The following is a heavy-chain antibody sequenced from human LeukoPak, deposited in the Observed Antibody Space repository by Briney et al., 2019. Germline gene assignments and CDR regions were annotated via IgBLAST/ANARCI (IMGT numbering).Heavy chain of an antibody. CDR1: GYTFTHCF. CDR2: INHKCGTS. CDR3: ARDSGMVPDY. D-gene: IGHD4/OR15-4a*01. Sequence: SVQVSCQASGYTFTHCFMHWLRQPRAQELEWMGWINHKCGTSNYGQKFQGRVAMTRDTSIRTAYMELISLRSDDTAVYYCARDSGMVPDYWGQGTLVSVSS. V-gene: IGHV1-2*02. J-gene: IGHJ4*02.